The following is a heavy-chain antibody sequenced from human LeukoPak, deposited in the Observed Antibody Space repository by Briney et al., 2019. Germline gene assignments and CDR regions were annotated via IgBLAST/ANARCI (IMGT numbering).Heavy chain of an antibody. J-gene: IGHJ4*02. V-gene: IGHV4-30-4*08. CDR1: GGSISSGDYY. CDR2: IFYSGTT. D-gene: IGHD5-18*01. Sequence: SQTLSLTCTVSGGSISSGDYYWSWIRQPPGKGLEWIGYIFYSGTTYYNASLKSRLTISVDTSKNQFSLKLSSVTAADAAVYYCARGGYYPLDYWGQGTLVTVSS. CDR3: ARGGYYPLDY.